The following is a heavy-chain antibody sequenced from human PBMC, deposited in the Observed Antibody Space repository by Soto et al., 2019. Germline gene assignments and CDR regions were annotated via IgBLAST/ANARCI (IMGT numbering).Heavy chain of an antibody. CDR2: INSDVSST. D-gene: IGHD6-6*01. CDR3: ARESIAAEGGAFDI. Sequence: EVQLVESGVGLVQPGGTLRLSCAASRFTFSSYWMHWVRQAPGKGLVWVSRINSDVSSTYADSVKGRFTISRDNAKNTLYLQMTSLRAEDTAVYYCARESIAAEGGAFDIWGQGTTVIVSS. J-gene: IGHJ3*02. V-gene: IGHV3-74*01. CDR1: RFTFSSYW.